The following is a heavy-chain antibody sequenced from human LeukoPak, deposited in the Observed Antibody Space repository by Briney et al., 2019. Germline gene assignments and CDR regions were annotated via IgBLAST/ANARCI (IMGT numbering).Heavy chain of an antibody. J-gene: IGHJ4*02. CDR2: ISSSSSYI. CDR3: ARAGDREYYFDY. D-gene: IGHD7-27*01. Sequence: PGGSLRLSCAASGFTFSSYSMNWVRQAPGKGLEWVSSISSSSSYIYYADSVKGRFTISRDNAKNSLYLQMNSLRAEDTAVYYCARAGDREYYFDYWGQRTLVTVSS. CDR1: GFTFSSYS. V-gene: IGHV3-21*01.